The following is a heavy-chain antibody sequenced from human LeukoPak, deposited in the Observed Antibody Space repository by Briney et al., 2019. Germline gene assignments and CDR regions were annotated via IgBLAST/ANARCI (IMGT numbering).Heavy chain of an antibody. J-gene: IGHJ4*02. CDR3: ARGGIQLWFYY. D-gene: IGHD5-18*01. CDR1: GGSFSGYY. Sequence: SETLSLTCAVSGGSFSGYYWSWIRQPPGKGLEWIGYIYYSGSTNYNPSLKSRVTISVDTSKNQFSLKLSSVAAADTAVYYCARGGIQLWFYYWGQGTLVTVSS. V-gene: IGHV4-59*01. CDR2: IYYSGST.